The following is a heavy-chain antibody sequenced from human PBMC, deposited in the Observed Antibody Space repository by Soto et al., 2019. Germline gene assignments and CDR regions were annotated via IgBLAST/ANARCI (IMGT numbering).Heavy chain of an antibody. CDR1: GGSISSGGYY. CDR3: AREDIVVVPAAMPGAFDI. J-gene: IGHJ3*02. V-gene: IGHV4-31*03. D-gene: IGHD2-2*01. CDR2: IYYSGST. Sequence: QVQLQESGPGLVKPSQTLSLTCTVSGGSISSGGYYWSWIRQHPGKGLEWIGYIYYSGSTYYNPSLKSRVTISVDTSKNQFYLKLSSVTAADTAVYYCAREDIVVVPAAMPGAFDIWGQGTMVTVSS.